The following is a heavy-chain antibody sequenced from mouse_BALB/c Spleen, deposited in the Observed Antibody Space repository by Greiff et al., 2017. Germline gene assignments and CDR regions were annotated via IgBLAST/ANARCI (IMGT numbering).Heavy chain of an antibody. V-gene: IGHV1S137*01. CDR3: ARTEVRRGYAMDY. J-gene: IGHJ4*01. D-gene: IGHD2-14*01. CDR2: ISTYYGDA. Sequence: VQLVESGAELVRPGVSVKISCKGSGYTFTDYAMHWVKQSHAKSLEWIGVISTYYGDASYNQKFKGKATMTVDKSSSTAYMELARLTSEDSAIYYCARTEVRRGYAMDYWGQGTSVTVSS. CDR1: GYTFTDYA.